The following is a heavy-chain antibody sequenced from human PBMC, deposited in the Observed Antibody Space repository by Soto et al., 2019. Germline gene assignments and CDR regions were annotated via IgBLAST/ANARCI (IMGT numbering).Heavy chain of an antibody. CDR3: ARPDYSNAYYFDY. CDR1: GFNFDDYA. V-gene: IGHV3-9*01. CDR2: ISWNSGSI. Sequence: GGSLRLSCAASGFNFDDYAMHWVRQAPGKGLEWVSGISWNSGSIGYADSVKGRFTISRDNAKNSLYLQMNSLRSDDTAVYYCARPDYSNAYYFDYWGQGTLVTVSS. J-gene: IGHJ4*02. D-gene: IGHD4-4*01.